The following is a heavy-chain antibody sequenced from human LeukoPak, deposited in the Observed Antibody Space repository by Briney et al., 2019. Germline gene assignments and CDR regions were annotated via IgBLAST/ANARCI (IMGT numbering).Heavy chain of an antibody. V-gene: IGHV6-1*01. Sequence: SQTLSLTCAISGDSVSSNSDSWNWIRQSPSRGLEWPGRTYYRSRWYNDYAVSMKSRITINPDTSKNQFSLQLNSVTPEDTAVYYCARKKAGGMFDYWGQGTLVTVSS. CDR3: ARKKAGGMFDY. J-gene: IGHJ4*02. D-gene: IGHD3-16*01. CDR2: TYYRSRWYN. CDR1: GDSVSSNSDS.